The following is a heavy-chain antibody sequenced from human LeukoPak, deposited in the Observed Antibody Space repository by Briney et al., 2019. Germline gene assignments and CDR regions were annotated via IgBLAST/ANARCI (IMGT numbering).Heavy chain of an antibody. D-gene: IGHD5-18*01. V-gene: IGHV4-38-2*02. J-gene: IGHJ4*02. CDR3: ARDGYSYGDNFDY. Sequence: PSETLSLTCAVSGYSIISDYYWDWIRQPPGKGLEWIGSIYYSGSTYYNPSLKSRVTISVDTSKNQFSLKLSSVTAADTAVYYCARDGYSYGDNFDYWGQGTLVTVSS. CDR1: GYSIISDYY. CDR2: IYYSGST.